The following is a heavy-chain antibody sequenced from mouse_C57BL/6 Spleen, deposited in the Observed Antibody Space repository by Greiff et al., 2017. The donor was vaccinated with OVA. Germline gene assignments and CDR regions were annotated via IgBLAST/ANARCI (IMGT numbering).Heavy chain of an antibody. V-gene: IGHV2-2*01. CDR3: ARGEPFDY. CDR2: IWSGGST. J-gene: IGHJ2*01. CDR1: GFSLTSYG. Sequence: VQLVESGPGLVQPSQSLSITCTVSGFSLTSYGVHWVRQSPGKGLEWLGVIWSGGSTDYNAAFISRLSISKDNSKSQVFFKMNSLQADDTAIYYCARGEPFDYWGQGTTLTVSS.